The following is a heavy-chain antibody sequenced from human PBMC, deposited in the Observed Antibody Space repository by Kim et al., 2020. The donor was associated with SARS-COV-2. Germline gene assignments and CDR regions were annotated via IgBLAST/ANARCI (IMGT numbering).Heavy chain of an antibody. CDR1: GGSISSYY. Sequence: SETLPLTCTVSGGSISSYYWSWIRQPPGKGLEWIGYIYYSGSTNYNPSLKSRVTISVDTSKNQFSLKLSSVTAADTAVYYCARALTGYSSSWYLDYWGQGTLVTVSS. CDR2: IYYSGST. D-gene: IGHD6-13*01. J-gene: IGHJ4*02. V-gene: IGHV4-59*01. CDR3: ARALTGYSSSWYLDY.